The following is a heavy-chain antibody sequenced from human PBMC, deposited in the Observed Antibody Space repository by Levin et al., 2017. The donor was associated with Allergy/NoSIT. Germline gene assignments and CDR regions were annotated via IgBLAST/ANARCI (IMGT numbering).Heavy chain of an antibody. CDR3: ARKAPVIAPLTRGRPQEN. CDR2: IYSGGST. CDR1: GFTVSSNY. V-gene: IGHV3-53*01. J-gene: IGHJ4*02. D-gene: IGHD6-13*01. Sequence: PGGSLRLSCAASGFTVSSNYMSWVRQAPGKGLEWVSVIYSGGSTYYADSVKGRFTISRDNSKNTLYLQMNSLRAEDTAVYYCARKAPVIAPLTRGRPQENWGQGTLVTVSS.